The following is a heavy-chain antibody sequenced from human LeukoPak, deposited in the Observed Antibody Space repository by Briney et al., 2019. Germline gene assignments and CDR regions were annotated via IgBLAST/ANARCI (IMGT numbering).Heavy chain of an antibody. CDR2: ISYDGSNK. Sequence: PGGSLRLSCAASGFTFSSYGMHWVRQAPGKGLGWVAVISYDGSNKYYADSVKGRFTISRDNSKNTLYLQMNSLRAEDTAVYYCAKDLAGIAAETVDYWGQGTLVTVSS. V-gene: IGHV3-30*18. J-gene: IGHJ4*02. D-gene: IGHD6-13*01. CDR3: AKDLAGIAAETVDY. CDR1: GFTFSSYG.